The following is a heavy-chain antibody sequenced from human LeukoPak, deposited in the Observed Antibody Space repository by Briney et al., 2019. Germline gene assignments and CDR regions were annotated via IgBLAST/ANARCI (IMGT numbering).Heavy chain of an antibody. CDR1: GFTFSSYW. Sequence: PGGSLRLSCAASGFTFSSYWMHWVRQAPGQGLEWVAFIRYDGSNKYYADSVKGRFTISRDNSKNTLYLQMNSLRAEDTAVYYCAKALSSGYDPYYYYMDVWGKGTTVTVSS. D-gene: IGHD5-12*01. CDR2: IRYDGSNK. V-gene: IGHV3-30*02. J-gene: IGHJ6*03. CDR3: AKALSSGYDPYYYYMDV.